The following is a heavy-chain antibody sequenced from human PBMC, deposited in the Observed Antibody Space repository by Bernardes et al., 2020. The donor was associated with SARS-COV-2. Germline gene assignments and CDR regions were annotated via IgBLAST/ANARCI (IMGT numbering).Heavy chain of an antibody. CDR1: GGSISSSSYY. Sequence: SETLSLTCTVSGGSISSSSYYWGWIRQPPGKGLEWIGSIYYSGSTYYNPSLKSRVTISVDTSKNQFSLKLSSVTAADTAVYYCARLRGGLLWFGEQFDYWGQGTLVTVSS. J-gene: IGHJ4*02. CDR2: IYYSGST. V-gene: IGHV4-39*01. D-gene: IGHD3-10*01. CDR3: ARLRGGLLWFGEQFDY.